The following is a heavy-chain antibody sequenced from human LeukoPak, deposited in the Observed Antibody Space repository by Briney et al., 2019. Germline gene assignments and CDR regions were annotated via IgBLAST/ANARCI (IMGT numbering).Heavy chain of an antibody. CDR3: ARARQWLVRGFDY. D-gene: IGHD6-19*01. CDR2: INHSGST. V-gene: IGHV4-34*01. J-gene: IGHJ4*02. CDR1: GGSFSGYY. Sequence: SGTLSLTCAVYGGSFSGYYWSWIRQPPGKGLEWIGEINHSGSTNYNPSLKSRVTISVDTSKNQFSLKLSSVTAADTAVYYCARARQWLVRGFDYWGQGTLVTVSS.